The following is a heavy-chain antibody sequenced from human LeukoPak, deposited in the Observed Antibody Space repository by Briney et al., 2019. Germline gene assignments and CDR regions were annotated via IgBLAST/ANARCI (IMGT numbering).Heavy chain of an antibody. CDR3: AKHLNYYGSANWFDP. CDR1: GFTFSSYG. Sequence: GGSLRLSCAASGFTFSSYGMHWVRQAPGKGLEWVALIRYDGSNKYYADYVKGRFTISRDNSKNTLYLQMNSLRAEDTAVYYCAKHLNYYGSANWFDPWGQGTLVTVSS. D-gene: IGHD3-10*01. J-gene: IGHJ5*02. V-gene: IGHV3-30*02. CDR2: IRYDGSNK.